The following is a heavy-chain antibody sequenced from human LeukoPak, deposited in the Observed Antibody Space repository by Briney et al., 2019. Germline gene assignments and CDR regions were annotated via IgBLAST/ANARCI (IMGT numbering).Heavy chain of an antibody. J-gene: IGHJ6*03. CDR1: GFTFSSYS. D-gene: IGHD3-3*01. CDR2: ISGSSSYI. Sequence: GGSLRLSCAASGFTFSSYSMNWVRQAPGKGLEWVSCISGSSSYIYSADSVKGRFTISRHNAKNSLYLQMNSLRAEDTAVYYCTTDPAYDFWSGSKYYYYMDVWGKGTTVTVSS. CDR3: TTDPAYDFWSGSKYYYYMDV. V-gene: IGHV3-21*03.